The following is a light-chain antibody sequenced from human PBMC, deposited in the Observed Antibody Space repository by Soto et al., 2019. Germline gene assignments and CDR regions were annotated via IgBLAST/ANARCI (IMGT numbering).Light chain of an antibody. J-gene: IGKJ5*01. Sequence: EIVMTQSPATLSVSLGERATLSCRASQSVRSNLAWYQQKPGQAPRILIYDASTRAPGIPARFSGSGSGTERTLTISSLQSDDVAVYHCQQYNNWPPTLGHGTRLEIK. CDR1: QSVRSN. V-gene: IGKV3-15*01. CDR3: QQYNNWPPT. CDR2: DAS.